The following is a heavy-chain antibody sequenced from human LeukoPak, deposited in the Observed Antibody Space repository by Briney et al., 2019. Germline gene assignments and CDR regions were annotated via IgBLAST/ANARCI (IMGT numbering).Heavy chain of an antibody. V-gene: IGHV3-23*01. J-gene: IGHJ4*02. CDR3: AKDPAAYYDFWSGYYYFDY. CDR2: ISGSGGST. D-gene: IGHD3-3*01. Sequence: GGSLRLSCAASGFTFSSYAMSWVRQAPGKGLEWVSAISGSGGSTYYADSVKGRFTISRDNSKNTLYLQMNSLRAEDTAVYYCAKDPAAYYDFWSGYYYFDYWGQGTLATVSS. CDR1: GFTFSSYA.